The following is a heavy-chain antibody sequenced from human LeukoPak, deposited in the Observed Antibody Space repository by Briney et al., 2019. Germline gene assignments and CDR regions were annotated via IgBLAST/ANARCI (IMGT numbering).Heavy chain of an antibody. D-gene: IGHD2-15*01. CDR3: ARDQAYCSGGSCYSFQH. Sequence: EASVKVSCKASGYTFTSYYMHGVRQAPGQGLEWMGIINPSGGSTSYAQKFQGRVTMTRDTSTSTVYMELSSLRSEDTAVYYCARDQAYCSGGSCYSFQHWGQGTLVTVSS. V-gene: IGHV1-46*01. CDR1: GYTFTSYY. CDR2: INPSGGST. J-gene: IGHJ1*01.